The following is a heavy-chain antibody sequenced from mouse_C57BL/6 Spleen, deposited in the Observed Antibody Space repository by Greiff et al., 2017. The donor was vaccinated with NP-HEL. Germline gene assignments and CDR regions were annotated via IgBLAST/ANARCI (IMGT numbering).Heavy chain of an antibody. CDR3: ARSWLPIYAMDY. D-gene: IGHD2-2*01. J-gene: IGHJ4*01. CDR2: IYPGSGNT. CDR1: GYTFTDYY. Sequence: QVQLQQSGAELVRPGASVKLSCKASGYTFTDYYINWVKQRPGQGLEWIARIYPGSGNTYYNEKFKGKATLTAEKSSSTAYMQLSSLTSEDSAVYFCARSWLPIYAMDYWGQGTSVTVSS. V-gene: IGHV1-76*01.